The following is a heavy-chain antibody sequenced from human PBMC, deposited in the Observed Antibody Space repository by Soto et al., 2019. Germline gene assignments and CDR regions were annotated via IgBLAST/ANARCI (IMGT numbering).Heavy chain of an antibody. CDR1: GFTFSSYA. V-gene: IGHV3-23*01. J-gene: IGHJ3*02. CDR2: ISGSGGST. CDR3: AKDKGRFLEWLLSGDAFDI. D-gene: IGHD3-3*01. Sequence: VQLLESGGGLVQPGGSLRLSCAASGFTFSSYAMSWVRQAPGKGLEWVSAISGSGGSTYYADSVKGRFTISRDNSKNTLYLQMNSLRAEDTAVYYCAKDKGRFLEWLLSGDAFDIWGQGTMVTVSS.